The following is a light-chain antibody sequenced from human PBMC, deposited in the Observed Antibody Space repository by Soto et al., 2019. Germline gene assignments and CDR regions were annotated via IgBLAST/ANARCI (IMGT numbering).Light chain of an antibody. J-gene: IGKJ4*01. V-gene: IGKV1-33*01. CDR2: DAS. CDR3: QQYDHLSLT. Sequence: DIQLTQSPSTLSASVGDRVPITCQASQDITNSLNWYQQKPGQAPNLLIFDASNLDAGVPSRFSGSGSGTYFTFTIHSLQPEDVATYYCQQYDHLSLTFGGGTKVDI. CDR1: QDITNS.